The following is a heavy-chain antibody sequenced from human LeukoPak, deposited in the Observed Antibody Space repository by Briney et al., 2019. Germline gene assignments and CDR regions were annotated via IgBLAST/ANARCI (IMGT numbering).Heavy chain of an antibody. V-gene: IGHV4-34*01. CDR2: INHSGST. CDR3: ARAIRDIVVVPVPRGNAFDI. D-gene: IGHD2-2*01. CDR1: GGSFSSYY. J-gene: IGHJ3*02. Sequence: SETLSLTCAVYGGSFSSYYCSWIRQPPGKGLEWIGVINHSGSTNYNPSLKSRVTISVDTSKNQFSLKLSSVTAADTAVYYCARAIRDIVVVPVPRGNAFDIWGQGTMVTVSS.